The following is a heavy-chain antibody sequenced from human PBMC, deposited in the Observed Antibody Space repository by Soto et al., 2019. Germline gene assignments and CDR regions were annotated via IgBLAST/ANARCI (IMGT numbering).Heavy chain of an antibody. D-gene: IGHD4-17*01. CDR3: AREEVTTYAYYYYYLDV. CDR2: IYSGGST. CDR1: GFTVSSNY. Sequence: GGSLRLSCAASGFTVSSNYMSWVRQAPGKGLEWVSVIYSGGSTYYADSVKGRFTISRDNSKNTLYLQMNSLRAEDTAVYYCAREEVTTYAYYYYYLDVWGKGTTVTVSS. V-gene: IGHV3-66*01. J-gene: IGHJ6*03.